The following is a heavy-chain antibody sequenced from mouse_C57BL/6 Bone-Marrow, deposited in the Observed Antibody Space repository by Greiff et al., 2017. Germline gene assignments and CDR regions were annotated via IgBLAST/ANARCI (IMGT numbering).Heavy chain of an antibody. CDR3: AEAWFAY. Sequence: QVPLQQPGAGLVKPGASVKLSCTASGYTFTSSWLPWLKRRPGQGLGWIGMIHPNSGSTNYNEKFKSKATLTVDKSSSTAYMQLSSLTSEDSAVYYCAEAWFAYWGQGTLVTVSA. CDR2: IHPNSGST. J-gene: IGHJ3*01. CDR1: GYTFTSSW. V-gene: IGHV1-64*01.